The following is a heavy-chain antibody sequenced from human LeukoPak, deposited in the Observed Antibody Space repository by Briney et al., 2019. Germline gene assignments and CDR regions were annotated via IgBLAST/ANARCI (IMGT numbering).Heavy chain of an antibody. CDR2: IKHNGDEL. J-gene: IGHJ4*02. Sequence: PGGSLRLSCAASGFTSSSYWMTWVRQAPGKGLEWVANIKHNGDELNYVDSVEDRFTISRDNAKNSLYLHMTGLRAEDTAVYYCARELRTFDSWGQGTLVTVSS. V-gene: IGHV3-7*01. D-gene: IGHD3-16*01. CDR3: ARELRTFDS. CDR1: GFTSSSYW.